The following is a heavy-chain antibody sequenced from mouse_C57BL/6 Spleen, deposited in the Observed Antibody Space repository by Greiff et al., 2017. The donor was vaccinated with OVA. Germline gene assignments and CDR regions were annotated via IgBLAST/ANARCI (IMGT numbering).Heavy chain of an antibody. D-gene: IGHD2-3*01. V-gene: IGHV1-50*01. CDR2: LDPSDSYT. Sequence: QVQLKQPGAELVKPGASVQLSCKASGYTFTSYWMQWVKQRPGQGLEWIGELDPSDSYTNYNQKFKGKATLTVDTSSSTAYMQLSSLTSEDSAVYYCARRWLLPYFDYWGQGTTLTVSS. CDR1: GYTFTSYW. J-gene: IGHJ2*01. CDR3: ARRWLLPYFDY.